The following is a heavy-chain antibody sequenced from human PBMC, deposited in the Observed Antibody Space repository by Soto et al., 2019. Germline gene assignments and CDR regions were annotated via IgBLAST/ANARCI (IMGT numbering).Heavy chain of an antibody. V-gene: IGHV1-3*01. CDR3: ARGVAFLDY. Sequence: ASGEVSCKACGDRFGSYAIHWVRQAPGQGLGWMGWIHAGNGNRKCSQNFEGRVTITRDTSATTAYMELNSLRSEDTAVYYCARGVAFLDYWGKGTLVTVSS. D-gene: IGHD2-15*01. CDR1: GDRFGSYA. J-gene: IGHJ4*02. CDR2: IHAGNGNR.